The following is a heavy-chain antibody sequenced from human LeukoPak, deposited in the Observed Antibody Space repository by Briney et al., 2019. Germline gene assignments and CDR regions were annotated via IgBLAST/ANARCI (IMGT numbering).Heavy chain of an antibody. V-gene: IGHV3-30*04. CDR3: ARDLEPVLIWFGEPRHSYYYYGMDV. CDR1: GFTFTSYA. D-gene: IGHD3-10*01. J-gene: IGHJ6*02. CDR2: ISYDGSNK. Sequence: PGGSLRLSCAASGFTFTSYAMHWVRQAPGKGLEWVAVISYDGSNKYYADSVKGRFTISRDNSKNTLYLQMNSLRAEDTAVYYCARDLEPVLIWFGEPRHSYYYYGMDVWGQGTTVTVSS.